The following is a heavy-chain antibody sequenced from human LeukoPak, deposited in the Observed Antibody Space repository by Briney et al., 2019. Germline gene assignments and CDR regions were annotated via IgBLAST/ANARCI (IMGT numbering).Heavy chain of an antibody. CDR2: ISGSGGNT. CDR3: ARGRGGDYVPSRFDY. D-gene: IGHD4-17*01. J-gene: IGHJ4*02. Sequence: GGSLRLSCSASGFAFSGFAMGWVRQAPGKGREWVSSISGSGGNTYYADSVEGRFTVSRDNSKNTLYLQMNSLRAEDTALYYCARGRGGDYVPSRFDYWGQGTLVTVSS. V-gene: IGHV3-23*01. CDR1: GFAFSGFA.